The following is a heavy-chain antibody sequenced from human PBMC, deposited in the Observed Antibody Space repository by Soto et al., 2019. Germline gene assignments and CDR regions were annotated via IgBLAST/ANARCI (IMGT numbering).Heavy chain of an antibody. V-gene: IGHV2-5*02. CDR1: GFSLTRSGVG. D-gene: IGHD1-1*01. J-gene: IGHJ4*02. Sequence: QITLKESGPTLVKPTQTLTLTCTFSGFSLTRSGVGVAWLRQPPGKALEWLALNYWDDTKHYSPSLRNRLTITKDTFKNQVVRTMTKIDPMDTSTYFCAHEVMKSGSHWSFDSWGQGILVTVSS. CDR2: NYWDDTK. CDR3: AHEVMKSGSHWSFDS.